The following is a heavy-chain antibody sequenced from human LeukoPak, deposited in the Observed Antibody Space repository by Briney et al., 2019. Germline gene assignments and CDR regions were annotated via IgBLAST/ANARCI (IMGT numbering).Heavy chain of an antibody. CDR1: GYTFTSYA. CDR2: INTNTGNP. V-gene: IGHV7-4-1*02. Sequence: ASVKVSCKASGYTFTSYAMNWVRQAPGQGLEWMGWINTNTGNPTYAQGFTGRFVFSLDTSVSTAYLQISGLKAEDTAVYYCARDSTTVVTREPFFDYWGQGTLVTVSS. D-gene: IGHD4-23*01. CDR3: ARDSTTVVTREPFFDY. J-gene: IGHJ4*02.